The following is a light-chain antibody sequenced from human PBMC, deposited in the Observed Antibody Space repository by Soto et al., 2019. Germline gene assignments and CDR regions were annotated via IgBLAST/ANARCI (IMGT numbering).Light chain of an antibody. V-gene: IGLV1-40*01. Sequence: QSVLTQPPSVSGAPGQRVTISCTGSSSNIGAGHDVHWYQQIPETAPKLLLSANTNRPSGVPDRFSGSNSGTSASLSITGLQAEDEADYYCQSFDSSLDGWVFGGGTKLTVL. CDR3: QSFDSSLDGWV. CDR2: ANT. CDR1: SSNIGAGHD. J-gene: IGLJ3*02.